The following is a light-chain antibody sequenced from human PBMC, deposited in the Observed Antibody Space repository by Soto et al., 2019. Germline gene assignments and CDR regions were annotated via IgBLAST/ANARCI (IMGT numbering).Light chain of an antibody. CDR2: DAF. J-gene: IGKJ4*01. CDR1: QSVGSY. CDR3: QQRSSWPLT. Sequence: EIVLTQSPATLSLSPGERATLSCRASQSVGSYFAWYQQKPGQAPRLLIYDAFSRATGIPARFSGSGSGTDLTLTISSLEPEDSAVYFCQQRSSWPLTFGGGTMVEIK. V-gene: IGKV3-11*01.